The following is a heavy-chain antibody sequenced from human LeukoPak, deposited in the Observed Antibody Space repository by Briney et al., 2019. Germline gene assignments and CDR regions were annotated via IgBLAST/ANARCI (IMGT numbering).Heavy chain of an antibody. CDR2: ISGSGGST. Sequence: GGSLRLSCAASGFTFSSYAMSSVRQAPGKGLEWVSAISGSGGSTYYADSVKGRFTISRDNSKNTLYLQMNSLRAEDTAVYYCAKDLDCSGYYYAFGYWGQGTLVTVSS. J-gene: IGHJ4*02. CDR1: GFTFSSYA. V-gene: IGHV3-23*01. D-gene: IGHD3-22*01. CDR3: AKDLDCSGYYYAFGY.